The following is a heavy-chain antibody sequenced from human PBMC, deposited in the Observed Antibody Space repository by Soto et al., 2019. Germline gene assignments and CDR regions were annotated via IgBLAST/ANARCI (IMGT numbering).Heavy chain of an antibody. CDR1: GYSFTSYW. D-gene: IGHD6-13*01. CDR3: ASLGGGQQLDQTPPHYYYYGMDV. J-gene: IGHJ6*02. V-gene: IGHV5-51*01. Sequence: PGESLKISCKGSGYSFTSYWIGWVRQMPGKGLEWMGIIYPGDSDTRYSPSFQGQVTISADKSISTAYLQWSSLKASDTAMYYCASLGGGQQLDQTPPHYYYYGMDVWGQGTTVTVSS. CDR2: IYPGDSDT.